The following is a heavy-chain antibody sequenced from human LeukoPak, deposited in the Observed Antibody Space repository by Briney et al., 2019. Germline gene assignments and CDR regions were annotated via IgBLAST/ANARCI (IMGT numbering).Heavy chain of an antibody. Sequence: GGSLRLSCAASGFALRSYTVTWVRQAPGKGLEWVSSISSTSAYIYYAESVKGRFTISRDNAKNSLYLRMNSLRAEDTAVYYCARDADCSSTSCYGGFDYWGQGTLVTVSS. CDR3: ARDADCSSTSCYGGFDY. D-gene: IGHD2-2*01. CDR2: ISSTSAYI. CDR1: GFALRSYT. V-gene: IGHV3-21*01. J-gene: IGHJ4*02.